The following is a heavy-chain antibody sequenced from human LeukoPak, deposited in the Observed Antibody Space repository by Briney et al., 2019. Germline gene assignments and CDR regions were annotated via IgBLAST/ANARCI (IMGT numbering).Heavy chain of an antibody. CDR3: AREGPHYYDSSGYYYVRVAFDI. D-gene: IGHD3-22*01. Sequence: GASVKVSCKASGYTFTGYYMHWVRQAPGQGLEWMRWINPNSGGTNYAQKFQGRVTMTRDTSISTAYMELSRLRSDDTAVYYCAREGPHYYDSSGYYYVRVAFDIWGQGTMVTVSS. J-gene: IGHJ3*02. V-gene: IGHV1-2*02. CDR2: INPNSGGT. CDR1: GYTFTGYY.